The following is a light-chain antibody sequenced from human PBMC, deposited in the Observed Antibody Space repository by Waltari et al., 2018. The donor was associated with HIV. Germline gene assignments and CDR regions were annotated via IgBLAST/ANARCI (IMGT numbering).Light chain of an antibody. V-gene: IGKV2-28*01. J-gene: IGKJ1*01. CDR2: LGS. CDR3: MQSLQTPRT. CDR1: QSLLRNNGYNY. Sequence: DIVMTQSPLSLSVAPGEPASISCRSSQSLLRNNGYNYLDWYIQKPGQSPQVLIYLGSHRATGVPDRFSGSGSGTDFTLKINRVEAEDVGVYFCMQSLQTPRTFGQGTKLEMK.